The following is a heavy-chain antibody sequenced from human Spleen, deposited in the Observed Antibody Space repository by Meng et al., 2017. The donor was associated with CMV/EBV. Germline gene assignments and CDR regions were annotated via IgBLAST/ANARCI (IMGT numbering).Heavy chain of an antibody. CDR3: ARGPPDFGDT. J-gene: IGHJ5*02. CDR2: INCGNGDT. D-gene: IGHD4-17*01. V-gene: IGHV1-3*01. CDR1: GYTVMYYT. Sequence: KVSCKTSGYTVMYYTIHWVRQAPGQSPEWMGWINCGNGDTRYSPKFQGRVTITGDASATTVYMELTTLRSEDTAVYYCARGPPDFGDTWAQGTLVTVSS.